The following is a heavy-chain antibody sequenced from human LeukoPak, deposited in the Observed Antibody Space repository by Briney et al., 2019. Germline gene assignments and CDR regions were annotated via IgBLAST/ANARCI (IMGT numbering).Heavy chain of an antibody. CDR3: AELGITMIGGV. CDR1: GFSFSKDW. Sequence: GGSLRLSCAASGFSFSKDWMNWVRQAPGKGLEWVSYISSSGSTIYYADSVKGRFTISRDNAKNSLYLQMNSLRAEDTAVYYCAELGITMIGGVWGKGTTVTISS. J-gene: IGHJ6*04. V-gene: IGHV3-48*03. CDR2: ISSSGSTI. D-gene: IGHD3-10*02.